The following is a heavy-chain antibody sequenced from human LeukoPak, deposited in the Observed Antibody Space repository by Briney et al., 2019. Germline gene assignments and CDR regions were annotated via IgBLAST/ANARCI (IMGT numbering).Heavy chain of an antibody. CDR1: GGSLSSGGYY. Sequence: SQTLSLTCTVSGGSLSSGGYYWSWIRQHPGKGLEWIGHIYFSGSTYYNPSLKSRITISLDTSKNQFSLRLSSVTAADTAVFYCARGGGTGYDYHYWGQGALVTVSS. CDR2: IYFSGST. V-gene: IGHV4-31*03. J-gene: IGHJ4*02. D-gene: IGHD5-12*01. CDR3: ARGGGTGYDYHY.